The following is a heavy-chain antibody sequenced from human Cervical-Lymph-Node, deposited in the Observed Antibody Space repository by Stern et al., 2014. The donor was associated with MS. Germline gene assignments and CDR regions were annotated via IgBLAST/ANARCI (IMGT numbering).Heavy chain of an antibody. CDR2: INPTNGDS. V-gene: IGHV1-2*06. CDR1: GYVFADYY. CDR3: ASGAPILTGGWYLDL. J-gene: IGHJ2*01. D-gene: IGHD1-14*01. Sequence: QVQLVQSGAEVKKPGASVKVSCTASGYVFADYYMNWVRQAPGQGLEWMGRINPTNGDSNCTQKFQGRITLTRDTSISTAYLEVSGLRSDDTAVYFCASGAPILTGGWYLDLWGRGTLITVSP.